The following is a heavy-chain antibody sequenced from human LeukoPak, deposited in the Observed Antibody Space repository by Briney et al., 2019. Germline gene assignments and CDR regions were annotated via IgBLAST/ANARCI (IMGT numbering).Heavy chain of an antibody. CDR1: GFTFSTYS. V-gene: IGHV3-48*02. CDR3: AGASWFGEWVR. Sequence: PGGSLRLSCATSGFTFSTYSMNWVRQAPGKGLEWLSYINARGSSIYYAESVKGRFTISRDNAKNSVYLQMSSLRDEDTAVYYCAGASWFGEWVRWGQGTLVTVSS. J-gene: IGHJ4*02. D-gene: IGHD3-10*01. CDR2: INARGSSI.